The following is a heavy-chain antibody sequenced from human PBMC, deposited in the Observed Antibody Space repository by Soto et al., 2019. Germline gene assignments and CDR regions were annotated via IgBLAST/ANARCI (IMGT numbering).Heavy chain of an antibody. J-gene: IGHJ4*02. CDR1: GDTITSFS. Sequence: SETLSLTCTVSGDTITSFSWNWIRQSAGKGLEWIGRISTTGNTHYNPSLESRVTMSLDTSKNQFSLKLTSVAAADTAVYYCEGESGENWSYEAYWGQGTLVTVSS. D-gene: IGHD1-7*01. V-gene: IGHV4-4*07. CDR3: EGESGENWSYEAY. CDR2: ISTTGNT.